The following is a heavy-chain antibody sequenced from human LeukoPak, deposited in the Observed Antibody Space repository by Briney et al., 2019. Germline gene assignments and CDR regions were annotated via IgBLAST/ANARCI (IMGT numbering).Heavy chain of an antibody. CDR1: GFASSRYA. CDR3: ARDSAMDTAMVANDY. J-gene: IGHJ4*02. V-gene: IGHV3-30*04. D-gene: IGHD5-18*01. CDR2: ISYDGSNQ. Sequence: SGGSLRLSCAASGFASSRYANHWVRQAPGKGLEWVAVISYDGSNQDYADSVKGRFTISRDNSKNTLYLQMNSLRAEDTAVYYCARDSAMDTAMVANDYWGQGTLVTVSS.